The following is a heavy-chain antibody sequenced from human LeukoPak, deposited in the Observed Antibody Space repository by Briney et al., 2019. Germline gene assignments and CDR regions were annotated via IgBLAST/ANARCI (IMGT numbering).Heavy chain of an antibody. J-gene: IGHJ4*02. CDR2: ISSSSSYI. CDR1: GFTFSSYS. D-gene: IGHD6-13*01. V-gene: IGHV3-21*01. CDR3: ARDRQYSSSCFDY. Sequence: GGSLRLSCAASGFTFSSYSMNWVRQAPGKGLEWVSSISSSSSYIYYADSVKGRFTISRDNAKNSLYLQMNSLRAEDTAVYYCARDRQYSSSCFDYWGQGTLVTVSS.